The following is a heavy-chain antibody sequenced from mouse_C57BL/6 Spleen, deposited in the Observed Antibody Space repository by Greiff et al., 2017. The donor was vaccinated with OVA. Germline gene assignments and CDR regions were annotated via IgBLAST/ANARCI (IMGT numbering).Heavy chain of an antibody. J-gene: IGHJ4*01. Sequence: EVQLQQSGPELVKPGASVKISCKASGYTFTDYYMNWVKQSHGKSLEWIGDINPNNGGTSYKQKFKGKATLTVDKSSSTAYMELSSLTSEDSAVYYCARKMIYYGNPSTPYAMDYWGQGTSGTVSS. CDR1: GYTFTDYY. V-gene: IGHV1-26*01. CDR2: INPNNGGT. CDR3: ARKMIYYGNPSTPYAMDY. D-gene: IGHD2-1*01.